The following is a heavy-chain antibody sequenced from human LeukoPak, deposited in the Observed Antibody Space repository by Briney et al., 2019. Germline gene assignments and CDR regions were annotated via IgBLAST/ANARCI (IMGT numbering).Heavy chain of an antibody. D-gene: IGHD6-19*01. CDR1: GGSISSRNYY. V-gene: IGHV4-39*01. CDR3: ARHVSVAVTNFFDY. CDR2: VYYTGTT. Sequence: LETLSLTCTVSGGSISSRNYYWGWIRQPPGKGLEWIGGVYYTGTTYSNPSLKSRVTISVDTSKNQFSLRLSSVTAADTAVYYCARHVSVAVTNFFDYWGQGTLVTVSS. J-gene: IGHJ4*02.